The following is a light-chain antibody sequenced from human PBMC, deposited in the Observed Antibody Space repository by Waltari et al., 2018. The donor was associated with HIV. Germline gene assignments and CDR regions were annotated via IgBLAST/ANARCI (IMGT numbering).Light chain of an antibody. Sequence: QSALPQPASVSGSPGQSITIPCPGTSGDVGGYNFVSWYQKLPGKAPKLIIYNVNSRPSGVSIRFSGSRSANTASPTISGLQAEDEADYFCSSYTSSGPRYVLFGGGTRLTVL. CDR2: NVN. V-gene: IGLV2-14*03. CDR1: SGDVGGYNF. J-gene: IGLJ2*01. CDR3: SSYTSSGPRYVL.